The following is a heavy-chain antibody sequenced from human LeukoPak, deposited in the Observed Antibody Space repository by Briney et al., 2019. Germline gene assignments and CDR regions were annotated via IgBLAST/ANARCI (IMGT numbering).Heavy chain of an antibody. V-gene: IGHV3-7*01. J-gene: IGHJ3*02. CDR2: IKTDGSAK. Sequence: GGSLRLSCAASGFTFSRYWMSWVRQAPGKGLERVANIKTDGSAKNYVDSVKGRFTVSRDNAKNSLFLQMNSLRGEDTALYFCARERPAAASAFEIWGQGTRVTVSS. CDR1: GFTFSRYW. CDR3: ARERPAAASAFEI. D-gene: IGHD6-25*01.